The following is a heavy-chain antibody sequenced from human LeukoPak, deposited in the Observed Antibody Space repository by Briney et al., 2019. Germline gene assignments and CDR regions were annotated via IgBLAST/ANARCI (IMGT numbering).Heavy chain of an antibody. CDR3: ARGGETTVVTPWGGY. J-gene: IGHJ4*02. CDR2: INPNSGGT. V-gene: IGHV1-2*02. Sequence: ASVKVSCKTSGYSYISYYMRWVRQAPGQGLEWMGWINPNSGGTNYAQKFQGRVTMTRDTSISTAYMELSRLKSDDTAVYYCARGGETTVVTPWGGYWGQGTLVTVSS. CDR1: GYSYISYY. D-gene: IGHD4-23*01.